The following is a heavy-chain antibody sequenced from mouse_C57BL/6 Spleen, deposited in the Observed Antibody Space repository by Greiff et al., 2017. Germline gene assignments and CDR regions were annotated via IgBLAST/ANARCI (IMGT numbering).Heavy chain of an antibody. Sequence: QVQLQQPGAELVRPGTSVKLSCKASGYTFTSYWMHWVKQRPGQGLEWIGVIDPSDSYTNYNQKFKGKATLTVDTSSSTAYLQLSSLTSEDAAVYYCSRSASNYVDAMDYWGQGTSVTVSS. CDR3: SRSASNYVDAMDY. CDR1: GYTFTSYW. D-gene: IGHD2-5*01. V-gene: IGHV1-59*01. CDR2: IDPSDSYT. J-gene: IGHJ4*01.